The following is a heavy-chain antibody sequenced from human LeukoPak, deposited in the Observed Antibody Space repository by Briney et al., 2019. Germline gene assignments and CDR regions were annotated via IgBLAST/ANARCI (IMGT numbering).Heavy chain of an antibody. CDR1: GYSFTSYW. CDR2: IDPSDSYT. Sequence: GEYLKISCKGSGYSFTSYWISWVRQMRGKGLEWMGRIDPSDSYTNYSPSFQGHVTISADKSISTAYLQWSSLKASDTAMYYCARRIHPKIIAAAPFDPWGQGTLVTVSS. J-gene: IGHJ5*02. CDR3: ARRIHPKIIAAAPFDP. D-gene: IGHD6-13*01. V-gene: IGHV5-10-1*01.